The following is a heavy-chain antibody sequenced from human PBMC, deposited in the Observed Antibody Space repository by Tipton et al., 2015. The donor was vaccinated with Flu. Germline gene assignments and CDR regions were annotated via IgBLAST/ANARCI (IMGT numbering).Heavy chain of an antibody. Sequence: LRLSCTVSGGSISSGGYHWSWIRQRPGKGLECLGYIYYTGTTYYNPSLESRLAFSVDTSKNQFSLKVTSVTVADTAIYYCARYCDFWSGGGRGAFFGPWGRGAPVTV. V-gene: IGHV4-31*02. J-gene: IGHJ5*02. D-gene: IGHD3-3*01. CDR1: GGSISSGGYH. CDR2: IYYTGTT. CDR3: ARYCDFWSGGGRGAFFGP.